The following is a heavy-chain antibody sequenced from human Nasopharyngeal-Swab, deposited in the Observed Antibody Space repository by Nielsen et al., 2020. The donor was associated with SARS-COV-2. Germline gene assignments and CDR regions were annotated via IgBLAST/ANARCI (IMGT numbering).Heavy chain of an antibody. D-gene: IGHD1-14*01. CDR3: ARQGLGTPGYYGMDV. J-gene: IGHJ6*02. V-gene: IGHV1-18*01. Sequence: PSVKVSCKASGYTFTSYGISWVRQAPGQGLEWMGWISAYNGNTNYAQKLQGRVTMTTDTSTSTAYMELRSLRSDDTAVYYCARQGLGTPGYYGMDVWGQGTTVTVSS. CDR1: GYTFTSYG. CDR2: ISAYNGNT.